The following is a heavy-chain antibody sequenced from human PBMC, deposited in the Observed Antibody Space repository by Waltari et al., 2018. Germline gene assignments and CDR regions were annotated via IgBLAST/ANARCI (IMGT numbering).Heavy chain of an antibody. D-gene: IGHD6-13*01. V-gene: IGHV3-21*01. J-gene: IGHJ5*02. CDR2: ISSSSSYI. Sequence: EVQLVESGGGWVKPGGARRLSCAASGFTFSSSTLHWVRQAPGKGLEWVSSISSSSSYIYYADSVKGRFTISRDNAKNSLYLQMNSLRAEDTAVYYCARLGSSWINWFDPWGQGTLVTVSS. CDR1: GFTFSSST. CDR3: ARLGSSWINWFDP.